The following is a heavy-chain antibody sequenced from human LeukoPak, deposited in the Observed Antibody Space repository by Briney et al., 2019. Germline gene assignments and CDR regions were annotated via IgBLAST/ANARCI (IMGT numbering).Heavy chain of an antibody. Sequence: GGSLRLSCVASGFTFSASYMTWVRQPPGKGLEWLSYISENSGDTNYADSVKGRFTVSRDNAKNSLYLQMNSLRAEDTAVYYCARRRGSYSDDYWGQGTLVTVSS. CDR3: ARRRGSYSDDY. CDR2: ISENSGDT. V-gene: IGHV3-11*06. J-gene: IGHJ4*02. D-gene: IGHD1-26*01. CDR1: GFTFSASY.